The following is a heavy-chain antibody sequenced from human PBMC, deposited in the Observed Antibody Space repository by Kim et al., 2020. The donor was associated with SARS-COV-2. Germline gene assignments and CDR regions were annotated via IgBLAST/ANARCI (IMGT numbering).Heavy chain of an antibody. CDR3: VKPIGWDCGGDCNEGEYYFDY. Sequence: FTISRDNSKNTLYLQMSSLRAEDTAVYYCVKPIGWDCGGDCNEGEYYFDYWGQGTLVTVSS. D-gene: IGHD2-21*02. J-gene: IGHJ4*02. V-gene: IGHV3-64D*06.